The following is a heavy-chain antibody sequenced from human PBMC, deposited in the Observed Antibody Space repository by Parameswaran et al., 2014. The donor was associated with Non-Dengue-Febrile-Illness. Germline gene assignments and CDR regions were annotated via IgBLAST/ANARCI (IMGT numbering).Heavy chain of an antibody. J-gene: IGHJ4*02. D-gene: IGHD7-27*01. CDR3: AKVKTGDLDY. V-gene: IGHV3-23*03. CDR2: IYSGGSST. Sequence: VRQAPGKGLEWVSVIYSGGSSTYYADSVKGRFTISRDNSKNTLYLQMNSLRAEDTAVYYCAKVKTGDLDYWGQGTLVTVSS.